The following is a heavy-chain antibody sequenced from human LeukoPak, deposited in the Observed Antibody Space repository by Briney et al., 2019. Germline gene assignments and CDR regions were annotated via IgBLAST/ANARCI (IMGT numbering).Heavy chain of an antibody. CDR2: ISGSASST. CDR3: AKSMYGVWI. D-gene: IGHD3-10*01. V-gene: IGHV3-23*01. J-gene: IGHJ3*02. Sequence: GGSLRLSCTASGSTFSSYAMSWVRQAPGKGLEWVSAISGSASSTYYADSVKGRFTISRDNSKNTLYLQMNSLRAEDTAVYYCAKSMYGVWIWGQGTMVTVSS. CDR1: GSTFSSYA.